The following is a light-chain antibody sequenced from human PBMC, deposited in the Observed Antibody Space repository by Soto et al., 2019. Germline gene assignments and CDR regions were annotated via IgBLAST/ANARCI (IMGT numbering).Light chain of an antibody. CDR3: SSYAGSNNVI. Sequence: QSVLTQPPSASGSPGQSVTISCSGTSSYVGGYNYVSWYQQHPGKAPKLMIFEVYKRPSGVPARFSGSKSCNTASLTVSGRQAEDEADYYCSSYAGSNNVIFGGGTQLTVL. CDR2: EVY. CDR1: SSYVGGYNY. V-gene: IGLV2-8*01. J-gene: IGLJ2*01.